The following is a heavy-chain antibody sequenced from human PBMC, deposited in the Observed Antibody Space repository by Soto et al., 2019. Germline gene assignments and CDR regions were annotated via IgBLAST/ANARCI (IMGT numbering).Heavy chain of an antibody. Sequence: EVQLVESGGGLIQPGGSLRLSCAASGFTFSSSEMYWVRQAPGKGLEWVSYIHPSGQPIFYADSVKGRFTISRDNAKNSLYLQLGCRRAEDLAVYYCARRASRWGQGTMVTVSS. D-gene: IGHD1-26*01. CDR3: ARRASR. CDR1: GFTFSSSE. V-gene: IGHV3-48*03. CDR2: IHPSGQPI. J-gene: IGHJ3*01.